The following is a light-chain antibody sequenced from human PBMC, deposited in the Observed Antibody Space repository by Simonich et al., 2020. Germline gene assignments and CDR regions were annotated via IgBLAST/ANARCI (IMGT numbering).Light chain of an antibody. CDR2: EGS. CDR3: CSYAGSSTVV. V-gene: IGLV2-23*01. CDR1: SIDVGSYNL. Sequence: QSALTQPASVSGSPGQSITISCTGTSIDVGSYNLVSWYQQHPVKAPKLMIYEGSKRPSGVSNLFSGSKSGNTASLTISGLQAEDEADYYCCSYAGSSTVVFGGGTKLTVL. J-gene: IGLJ2*01.